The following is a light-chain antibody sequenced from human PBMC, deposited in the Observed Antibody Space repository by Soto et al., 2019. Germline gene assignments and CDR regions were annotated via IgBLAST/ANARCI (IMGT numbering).Light chain of an antibody. CDR1: SSDAGPYNL. J-gene: IGLJ2*01. CDR2: EVV. Sequence: QSALTQPASVSGSPGQSITISCTGSSSDAGPYNLVSWYQHHPGKAPKLMISEVVKRPSGVSNRFSGSKSGNTASLTISGLQAEDEADYYCCSYAGSSMFVFGGGTQLTVL. V-gene: IGLV2-23*02. CDR3: CSYAGSSMFV.